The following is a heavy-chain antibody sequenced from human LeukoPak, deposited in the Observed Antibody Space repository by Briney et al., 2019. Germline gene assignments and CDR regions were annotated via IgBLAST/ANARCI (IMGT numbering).Heavy chain of an antibody. CDR1: GGSFSGYY. V-gene: IGHV4-4*07. J-gene: IGHJ4*02. CDR3: ARERTSDTAIDY. D-gene: IGHD5-18*01. Sequence: PSETLSLTCTVSGGSFSGYYWSWIRQPAGKGLEWIGRIYTSGNTNYNPSLKSRVTMSVDTSKNQFSLELSSVTAADTAVYYCARERTSDTAIDYWGQGTLVTVSS. CDR2: IYTSGNT.